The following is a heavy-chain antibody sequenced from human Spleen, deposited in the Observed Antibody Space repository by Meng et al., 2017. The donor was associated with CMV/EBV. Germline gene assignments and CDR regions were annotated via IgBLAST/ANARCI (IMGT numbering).Heavy chain of an antibody. V-gene: IGHV4-34*01. Sequence: SETLSLTCAVYGGSLSAYHWGWIRQPPGKGLEYIGEVTHTGDTNYNPSLKSRVTISVDTSKNQFSLKMTSVTAADTALYYCASVKGTSFGVVIPKKRYNWFDPWGQGTLVTVSS. D-gene: IGHD3-3*01. CDR1: GGSLSAYH. J-gene: IGHJ5*02. CDR3: ASVKGTSFGVVIPKKRYNWFDP. CDR2: VTHTGDT.